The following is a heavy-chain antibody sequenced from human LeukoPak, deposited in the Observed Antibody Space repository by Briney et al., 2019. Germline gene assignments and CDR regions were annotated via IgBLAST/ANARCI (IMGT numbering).Heavy chain of an antibody. D-gene: IGHD1-26*01. CDR2: ITTSSDTI. V-gene: IGHV3-48*01. CDR1: GFTFNNYA. CDR3: ARREVGAHPFDY. Sequence: PGGSLRLSCAATGFTFNNYAMGWVRQAPGKGLEWVSYITTSSDTIYYADSVKGRFTISRGNAKNSLYLQMDSLRAEDTAVYYCARREVGAHPFDYWGQGTMVTVSS. J-gene: IGHJ3*01.